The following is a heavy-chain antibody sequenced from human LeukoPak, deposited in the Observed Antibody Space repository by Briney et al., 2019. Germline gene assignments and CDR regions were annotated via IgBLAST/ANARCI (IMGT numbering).Heavy chain of an antibody. D-gene: IGHD6-19*01. Sequence: QPGGSLRLSCAASGFTFSSNWMHWVRQGPGKGLVWVSRISTDGSSTTYADSVKGRFTISRDNAKNTLYLQMNSLRAEDTAVYYCSRASSSVPNLLDYWGQGTLSPSPQ. J-gene: IGHJ4*02. CDR1: GFTFSSNW. CDR2: ISTDGSST. V-gene: IGHV3-74*01. CDR3: SRASSSVPNLLDY.